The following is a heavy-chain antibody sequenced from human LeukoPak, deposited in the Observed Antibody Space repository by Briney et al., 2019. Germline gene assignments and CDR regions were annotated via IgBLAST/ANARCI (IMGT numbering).Heavy chain of an antibody. V-gene: IGHV3-74*01. CDR2: INSDGSST. CDR1: GFTFSSYW. CDR3: ARGHYGSGSYFYYYYYMDV. J-gene: IGHJ6*03. D-gene: IGHD3-10*01. Sequence: GGSLRLSCAASGFTFSSYWMHWVRQAPGKGLVWVSRINSDGSSTSYADSVKGRFTISRDNAKNSLYLQMNSLRAEDTAVYYCARGHYGSGSYFYYYYYMDVWGKGTTVTVSS.